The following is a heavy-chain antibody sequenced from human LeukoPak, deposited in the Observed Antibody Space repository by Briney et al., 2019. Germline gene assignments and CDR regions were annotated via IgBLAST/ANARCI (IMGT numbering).Heavy chain of an antibody. CDR3: ARHDYGGNSGDY. CDR2: IGTSSSTI. V-gene: IGHV3-48*02. Sequence: GGSLRLSCAASGSTFSSSSMNWVRQDPGKGLGWVSYIGTSSSTIYYADSVKGRFTISRDNAKNSLYLQMNSLRDEDTAVYYCARHDYGGNSGDYWGQGTLVTVSS. J-gene: IGHJ4*02. D-gene: IGHD4-23*01. CDR1: GSTFSSSS.